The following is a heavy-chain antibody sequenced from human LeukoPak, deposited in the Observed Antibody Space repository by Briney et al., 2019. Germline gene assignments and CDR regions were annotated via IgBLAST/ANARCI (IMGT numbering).Heavy chain of an antibody. CDR2: ISSSGVST. D-gene: IGHD3-22*01. Sequence: PGGSLRLSCAASGFTFSSYALTWVRQAPGKGLEWVSNISSSGVSTNYADSVKGRFTISRDNFKNTLYLQMNSRRAEDTAIYYCARNDSSGYYSVWGQGTLVTVSS. CDR3: ARNDSSGYYSV. J-gene: IGHJ4*02. V-gene: IGHV3-23*01. CDR1: GFTFSSYA.